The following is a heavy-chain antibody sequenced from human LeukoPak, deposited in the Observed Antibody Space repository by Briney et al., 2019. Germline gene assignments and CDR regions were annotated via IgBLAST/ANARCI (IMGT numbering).Heavy chain of an antibody. CDR2: IKSKTDGGTT. Sequence: GGSLRLSCAASGFTFSNAWMSWVRQAPGKGLEWVGRIKSKTDGGTTDYAAPVKGRFTISRDDSKNTLYLQMNSLKTEDTAVYYCARRRTTSDAFDIWGQGTMVTVSS. CDR3: ARRRTTSDAFDI. CDR1: GFTFSNAW. V-gene: IGHV3-15*01. J-gene: IGHJ3*02. D-gene: IGHD1-7*01.